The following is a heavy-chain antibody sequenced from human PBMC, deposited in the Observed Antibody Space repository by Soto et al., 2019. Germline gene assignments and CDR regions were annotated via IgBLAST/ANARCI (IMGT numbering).Heavy chain of an antibody. V-gene: IGHV3-11*06. J-gene: IGHJ4*02. CDR3: ARDFKELGTRATHYYFEY. D-gene: IGHD1-26*01. Sequence: PGGSLRLSCAASGFTFSDYYMSWIRQAPGKGLEWVSYISSSSSYTNYADSVKGRFTISRDNAKNSLYLQMNSLRAEDTAVYYCARDFKELGTRATHYYFEYWGQGTLVTVSS. CDR2: ISSSSSYT. CDR1: GFTFSDYY.